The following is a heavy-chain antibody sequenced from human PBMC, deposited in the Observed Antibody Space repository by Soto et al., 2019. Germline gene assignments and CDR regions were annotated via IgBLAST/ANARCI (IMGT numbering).Heavy chain of an antibody. J-gene: IGHJ6*02. CDR1: GFTFSSYS. CDR2: ISSSSSTI. D-gene: IGHD6-19*01. V-gene: IGHV3-48*01. Sequence: EVQLVESGGGLVQPGGSLRLSCAASGFTFSSYSMNWVRQAPGKGLEWVSYISSSSSTIYYADSVKGRFTISRDNAKNSLYLKMNSLRAEDTAVYYCARVFEQWLVSSYYGMDVWGQGTTVTVSS. CDR3: ARVFEQWLVSSYYGMDV.